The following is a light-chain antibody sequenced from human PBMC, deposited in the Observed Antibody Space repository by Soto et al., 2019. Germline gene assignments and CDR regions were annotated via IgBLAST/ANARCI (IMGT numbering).Light chain of an antibody. CDR1: SSDVGGYNY. CDR2: EVS. CDR3: SSYTSINTWV. V-gene: IGLV2-14*01. J-gene: IGLJ3*02. Sequence: QSALTQPASVPGSPGQSITISCTGTSSDVGGYNYVSWYQQHPGKAPKLMIYEVSNRPSGVSNRFSGSKSGNTASLTISGLQAEDEADYYCSSYTSINTWVFGGGTKLTVL.